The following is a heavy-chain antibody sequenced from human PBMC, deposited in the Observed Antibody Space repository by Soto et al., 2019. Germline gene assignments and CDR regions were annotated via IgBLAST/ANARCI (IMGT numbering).Heavy chain of an antibody. CDR2: ISYDGSNK. Sequence: QVQLVESGGGVVQPGRSLRLSCAASGFTFSSYAMHWVRQAPGKGLEWVAVISYDGSNKYYADSVKGRFTISRDNSKNTLYLQMNSLRAEDTAVYYCARDEQYYDFWSGRKYGMDVWGQGTTVTVSS. CDR1: GFTFSSYA. D-gene: IGHD3-3*01. V-gene: IGHV3-30-3*01. J-gene: IGHJ6*02. CDR3: ARDEQYYDFWSGRKYGMDV.